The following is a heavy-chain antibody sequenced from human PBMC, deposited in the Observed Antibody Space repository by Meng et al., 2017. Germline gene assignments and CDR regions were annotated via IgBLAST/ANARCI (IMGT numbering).Heavy chain of an antibody. J-gene: IGHJ6*02. V-gene: IGHV5-51*01. CDR1: GYSFTSYW. Sequence: KVSCKGSGYSFTSYWIGWVRQMPGKGLEWMGIIYPGDSDTRYSPSFQGQVTISADKSISTAYLQWSSLKASDTAMYYCARHGRIVGATFYYGMDVWGQGTTVTGSS. D-gene: IGHD1-26*01. CDR2: IYPGDSDT. CDR3: ARHGRIVGATFYYGMDV.